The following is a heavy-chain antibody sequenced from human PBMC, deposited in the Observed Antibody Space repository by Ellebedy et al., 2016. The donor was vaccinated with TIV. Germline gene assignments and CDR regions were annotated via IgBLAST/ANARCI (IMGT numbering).Heavy chain of an antibody. CDR2: INPIFGTP. CDR1: GGSFSNYA. V-gene: IGHV1-69*13. Sequence: ASVKVSXKASGGSFSNYAINWVRQAPGQGLEWLGGINPIFGTPNHAERFQGRVTISADASTNTAYMELSSLRSEDTAIYYCAREPIDGFDIWGQGTMVTVSS. J-gene: IGHJ3*02. CDR3: AREPIDGFDI.